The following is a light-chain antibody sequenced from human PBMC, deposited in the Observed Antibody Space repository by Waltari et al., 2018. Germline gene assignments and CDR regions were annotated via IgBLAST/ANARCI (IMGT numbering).Light chain of an antibody. J-gene: IGLJ1*01. CDR2: EVF. CDR1: TRDVGCYYL. Sequence: QSALTQPASVSGTPGQSITISCSGTTRDVGCYYLVSWYQQNPGKAPKLLICEVFKRPPDTASRFSGAKSGSTASLTISGLQPEDEADYYCCSYAGRGTYVFGSGTKVTVL. CDR3: CSYAGRGTYV. V-gene: IGLV2-23*02.